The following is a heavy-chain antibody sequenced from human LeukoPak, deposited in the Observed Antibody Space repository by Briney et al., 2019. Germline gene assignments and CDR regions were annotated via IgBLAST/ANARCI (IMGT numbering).Heavy chain of an antibody. Sequence: SQTLSLTCAISGDSVSSSRDAWNWITQSPSRGLEWLGRTYYRSNDYAVSVKTRMTINVATSKNQVSLQLSSVTPEDTAVYYCARGRNNAFDVWGQGTMVTVS. D-gene: IGHD1/OR15-1a*01. CDR3: ARGRNNAFDV. V-gene: IGHV6-1*01. CDR2: TYYRSN. CDR1: GDSVSSSRDA. J-gene: IGHJ3*01.